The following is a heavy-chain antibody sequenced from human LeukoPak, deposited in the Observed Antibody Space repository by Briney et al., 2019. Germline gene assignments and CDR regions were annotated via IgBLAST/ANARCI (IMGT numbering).Heavy chain of an antibody. V-gene: IGHV3-30*04. CDR2: ISYDGTNK. CDR1: GFTFSTYT. CDR3: AKDPGYNWNYLDY. D-gene: IGHD1-20*01. J-gene: IGHJ4*02. Sequence: GGSLRLSCAASGFTFSTYTMHWVRQAPGKGLEWVALISYDGTNKHYADSVKGRFILSRDNSKNTLYLQMNSLRAEDTAVYYCAKDPGYNWNYLDYWGQGTLVTVSS.